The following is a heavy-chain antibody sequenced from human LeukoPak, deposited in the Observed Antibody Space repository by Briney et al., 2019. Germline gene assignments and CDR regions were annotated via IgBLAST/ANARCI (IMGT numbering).Heavy chain of an antibody. J-gene: IGHJ6*02. Sequence: ASVKVSCKASGGTFSNYGISWVRQAPGQGLEWMGGIIPIFGTANYAQKFQGRVTIAADESSSTAYMELSSLKSGDTAVYYCARAAVTKDYYYYGMDVWGQGTTVTVSS. D-gene: IGHD4-17*01. CDR2: IIPIFGTA. CDR3: ARAAVTKDYYYYGMDV. CDR1: GGTFSNYG. V-gene: IGHV1-69*13.